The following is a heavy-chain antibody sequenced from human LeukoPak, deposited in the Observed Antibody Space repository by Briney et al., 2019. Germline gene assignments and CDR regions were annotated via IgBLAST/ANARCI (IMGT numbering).Heavy chain of an antibody. Sequence: ASVKVSCEASGYTFTSYGISWVRQAPGQGLEWMGWISAYNGNTNYAQKLQGRVTMTTDTSTSTAYMELRSLRSDDTAVYYCAREHYGDYVSYFDYWGQGTLVTVSS. CDR2: ISAYNGNT. CDR3: AREHYGDYVSYFDY. J-gene: IGHJ4*02. V-gene: IGHV1-18*01. D-gene: IGHD4-17*01. CDR1: GYTFTSYG.